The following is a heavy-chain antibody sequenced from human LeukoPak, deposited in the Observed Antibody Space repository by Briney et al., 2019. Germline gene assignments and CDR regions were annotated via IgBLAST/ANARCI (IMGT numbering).Heavy chain of an antibody. Sequence: PSETLSLTCTVSGGSISNSNYYWGWIRQPPGKGLEWIGNIYYSGSTYYNPSLRSRVTISVDTSKNQFSLKLSSVTAADTAVYYCARAGDFWSGSRGLYYYMDVWGKGTTVTVSS. V-gene: IGHV4-39*07. CDR1: GGSISNSNYY. D-gene: IGHD3-3*01. J-gene: IGHJ6*03. CDR3: ARAGDFWSGSRGLYYYMDV. CDR2: IYYSGST.